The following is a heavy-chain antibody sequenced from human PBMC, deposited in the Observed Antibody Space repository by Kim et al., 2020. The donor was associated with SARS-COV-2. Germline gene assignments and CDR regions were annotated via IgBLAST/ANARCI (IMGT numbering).Heavy chain of an antibody. CDR3: ARGDYSEPYYYSYYMDV. Sequence: GGSLRLSCAASGFSFSSYEMNWVRQAPGKGLEWVSYISGGSTTIYYADSVRGRFTISRDNAKNSLYLQMNSLRAEDTALYYCARGDYSEPYYYSYYMDV. J-gene: IGHJ6*03. V-gene: IGHV3-48*03. CDR2: ISGGSTTI. D-gene: IGHD2-15*01. CDR1: GFSFSSYE.